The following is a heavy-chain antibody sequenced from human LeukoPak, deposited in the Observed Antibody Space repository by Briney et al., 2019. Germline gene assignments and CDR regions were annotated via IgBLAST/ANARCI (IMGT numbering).Heavy chain of an antibody. CDR1: GFTFSSYS. J-gene: IGHJ4*02. CDR2: ISSSSSYI. V-gene: IGHV3-21*04. CDR3: ARSGDYGESFDS. D-gene: IGHD4-17*01. Sequence: PGGSLRLSCAASGFTFSSYSMNWVRQAPGKGLEWVSSISSSSSYIYYADSVKGRFTISRDNAKNSLYLQVNSLRAEDTALYYCARSGDYGESFDSWGQGTLVTVSS.